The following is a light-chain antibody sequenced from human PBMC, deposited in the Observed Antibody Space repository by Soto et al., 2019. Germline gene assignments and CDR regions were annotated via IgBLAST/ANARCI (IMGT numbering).Light chain of an antibody. CDR3: QQYDTSLPYT. J-gene: IGKJ4*01. Sequence: EIVLTQSPGTLSLSPGDRATLSCEASQSVNNNYLAWYQHKPGRAPRLLIYGASSRATGIPDRFSGSGSGTDFTLTIRRLEPEDFAVYYCQQYDTSLPYTFGGGTKVDIK. V-gene: IGKV3-20*01. CDR1: QSVNNNY. CDR2: GAS.